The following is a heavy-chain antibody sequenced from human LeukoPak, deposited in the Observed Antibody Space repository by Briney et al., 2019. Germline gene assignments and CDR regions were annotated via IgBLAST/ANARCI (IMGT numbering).Heavy chain of an antibody. CDR1: GFTFSSYW. Sequence: GGSLRLSCAASGFTFSSYWMSRVRQAPGKGLEWVANIKEDGSGKYYVDSVKGRFTISRDNAKNTLYLQMNSLRAEDTAVYYCARAYDYGDYGLGYYYGMDVWGQGTTVTVSS. V-gene: IGHV3-7*01. CDR3: ARAYDYGDYGLGYYYGMDV. CDR2: IKEDGSGK. J-gene: IGHJ6*02. D-gene: IGHD4-17*01.